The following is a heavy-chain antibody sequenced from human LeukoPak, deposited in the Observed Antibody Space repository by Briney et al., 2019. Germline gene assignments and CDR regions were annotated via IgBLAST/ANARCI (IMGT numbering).Heavy chain of an antibody. D-gene: IGHD2-15*01. J-gene: IGHJ6*03. V-gene: IGHV3-20*04. CDR1: GFTFDDYG. CDR2: INWNGGST. CDR3: ARDFGRRAYYYYYYMDV. Sequence: GGSLRLSCAASGFTFDDYGMSWVRQPPGKGLEWVSGINWNGGSTGYADSVKGRFTISRDNAKNFLYLQMSSLRAEDTALYYCARDFGRRAYYYYYYMDVWGKGTTVTVSS.